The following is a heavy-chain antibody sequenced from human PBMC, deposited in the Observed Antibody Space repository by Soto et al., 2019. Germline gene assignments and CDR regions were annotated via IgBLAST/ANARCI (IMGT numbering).Heavy chain of an antibody. CDR2: ISSSLGHT. Sequence: PGGSLRLSCVASGFDFSDFHISWVRQAPGKGLGWISYISSSLGHTDYAESVKGRFTISGDNAKSSVFLEMSDLRSDDTAVYYCAANWNFGLNFWGQGTLVTVSS. CDR3: AANWNFGLNF. J-gene: IGHJ4*02. V-gene: IGHV3-11*03. D-gene: IGHD1-1*01. CDR1: GFDFSDFH.